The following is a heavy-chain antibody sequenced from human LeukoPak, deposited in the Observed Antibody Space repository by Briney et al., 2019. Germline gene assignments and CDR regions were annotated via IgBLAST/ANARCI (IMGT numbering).Heavy chain of an antibody. Sequence: SETLSLTCTVSGGSISSSSYYWRWIRQPPGKGLEWIGSIYYSGSTYYNPSLKSRVTISVDTSKNQFSLKLSSVTAADTAVYYCARWSGYYDSSGYYYYYYGMDVWGQGTTVTVSS. D-gene: IGHD3-22*01. J-gene: IGHJ6*02. V-gene: IGHV4-39*01. CDR2: IYYSGST. CDR1: GGSISSSSYY. CDR3: ARWSGYYDSSGYYYYYYGMDV.